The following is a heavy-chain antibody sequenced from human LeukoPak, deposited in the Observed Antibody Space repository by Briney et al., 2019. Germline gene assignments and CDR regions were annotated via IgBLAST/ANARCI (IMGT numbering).Heavy chain of an antibody. D-gene: IGHD3-9*01. J-gene: IGHJ4*02. V-gene: IGHV5-51*01. CDR2: IYPGDSDT. Sequence: GESLKIPCKGSGYRFTSYWIAWVPQMPGKGLEGMGIIYPGDSDTRYSPSFQGHVTISADKSISTAYLQWSSMKASDTAMYYCARHLTYGGYFDWLGSDYWGQGTLVTVSS. CDR1: GYRFTSYW. CDR3: ARHLTYGGYFDWLGSDY.